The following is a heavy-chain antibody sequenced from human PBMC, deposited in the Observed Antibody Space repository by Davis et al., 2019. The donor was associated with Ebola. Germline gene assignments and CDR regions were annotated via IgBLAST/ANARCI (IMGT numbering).Heavy chain of an antibody. V-gene: IGHV4-39*02. J-gene: IGHJ4*02. CDR1: GGSISSSTYH. CDR3: ATDILSQPRD. Sequence: PSETLSLTCTVSGGSISSSTYHWVWVRQPPGKGLEWIGSIFHTGATYYSPSLKSRVTMFVDTSKNQFSLNVYSVTAADTAIYYCATDILSQPRDWGQGTLVDASS. CDR2: IFHTGAT.